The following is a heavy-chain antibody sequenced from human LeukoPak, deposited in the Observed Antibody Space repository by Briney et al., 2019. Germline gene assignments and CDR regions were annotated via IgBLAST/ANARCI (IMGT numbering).Heavy chain of an antibody. V-gene: IGHV3-48*04. CDR3: ARKGLRFLEWLLAYFDY. CDR2: ISSSSSTI. Sequence: PGGSLRLSCAASGFTFSSYSMNWVRQAPGKGLEWVSYISSSSSTIYYADSVKGRFTISRDNAKNSLYLQMNSLRAEDTAVYYCARKGLRFLEWLLAYFDYWGQGTLVTVSS. D-gene: IGHD3-3*01. J-gene: IGHJ4*02. CDR1: GFTFSSYS.